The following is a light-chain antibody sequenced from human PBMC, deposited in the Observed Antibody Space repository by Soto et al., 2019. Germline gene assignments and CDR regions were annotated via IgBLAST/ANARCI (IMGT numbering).Light chain of an antibody. Sequence: EIVLTQSPGTLSLSPGERATLSCRASQSVSSSYLAWYQQKPGQAPRLLIYGASSRATGIPDRFSGSGSGTDFNLTISRREPEDFAVYYCHQYGSSPPYTFGQGTKLEIK. J-gene: IGKJ2*01. CDR2: GAS. V-gene: IGKV3-20*01. CDR3: HQYGSSPPYT. CDR1: QSVSSSY.